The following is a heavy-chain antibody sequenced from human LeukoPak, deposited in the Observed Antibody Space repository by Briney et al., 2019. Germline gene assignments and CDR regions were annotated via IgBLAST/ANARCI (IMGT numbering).Heavy chain of an antibody. CDR2: IYHSGST. Sequence: SETLSLTCTVSGYSISSGYYWGWIRQPPGKGLEWIGSIYHSGSTYYNPSLKSRVTISVDTSKNQFSLKLSSVTAADTAVYYCARHFNGPVAGFYYYYYMDVWGKGTTVTISS. V-gene: IGHV4-38-2*02. D-gene: IGHD6-19*01. CDR1: GYSISSGYY. CDR3: ARHFNGPVAGFYYYYYMDV. J-gene: IGHJ6*03.